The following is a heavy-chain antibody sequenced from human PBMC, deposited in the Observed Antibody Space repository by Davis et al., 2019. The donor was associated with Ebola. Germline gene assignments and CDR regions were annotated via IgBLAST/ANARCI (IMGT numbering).Heavy chain of an antibody. CDR1: GGSFRNYA. Sequence: ASVKVSCKASGGSFRNYAISWVRQAPGQGLEWMGWINPNSGGTNYAQKFQGRVTMTRDTSISTAYMELSRLRSDDTAVYYCARDGEYQLLTLGSWFDPWGQGTLVTVSS. CDR3: ARDGEYQLLTLGSWFDP. D-gene: IGHD2-2*01. V-gene: IGHV1-2*02. CDR2: INPNSGGT. J-gene: IGHJ5*02.